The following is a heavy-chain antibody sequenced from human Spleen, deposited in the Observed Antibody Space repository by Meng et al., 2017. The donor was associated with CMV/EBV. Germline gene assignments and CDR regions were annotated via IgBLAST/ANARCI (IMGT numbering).Heavy chain of an antibody. V-gene: IGHV3-30-3*01. CDR2: ISYNEDNK. CDR3: ARGTIRDY. J-gene: IGHJ4*02. CDR1: GFTFSAYA. D-gene: IGHD3-3*01. Sequence: GGSLRLSCAASGFTFSAYAMNWVRQAPGKGLEWVAVISYNEDNKYYTDSVKGRFTVSRDISTNTLYLRMNSLTIEDTAVYYCARGTIRDYWGQGTLVTVSS.